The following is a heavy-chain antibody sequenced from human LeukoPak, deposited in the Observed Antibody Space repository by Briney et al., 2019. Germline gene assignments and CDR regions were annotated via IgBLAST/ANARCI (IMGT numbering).Heavy chain of an antibody. CDR2: TKPDGSEN. V-gene: IGHV3-7*01. CDR3: ATDGYSSARDY. CDR1: GFSFNNYW. D-gene: IGHD6-25*01. Sequence: GGSLRLSRAASGFSFNNYWMSWVRQAPGKGLEWVANTKPDGSENYYVDSVRGRFTISRDNAKNLLYLQMSNLRAEDTAVYYCATDGYSSARDYWGQGTLVTVSS. J-gene: IGHJ4*02.